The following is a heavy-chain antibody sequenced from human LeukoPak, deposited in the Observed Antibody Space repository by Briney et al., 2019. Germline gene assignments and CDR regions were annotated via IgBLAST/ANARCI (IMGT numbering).Heavy chain of an antibody. CDR1: GFTFSSFE. CDR2: ITTSSTYM. V-gene: IGHV3-21*01. J-gene: IGHJ6*03. CDR3: ARDPYSGGYGAYYYSYMAV. Sequence: GGSLRLSCAASGFTFSSFEMNWVRQAPGKGLEWVSSITTSSTYMFYADSVRGRFTISRDNAENSLYLQMNSLRDEDTAVYYCARDPYSGGYGAYYYSYMAVWGKGTTVTVSS. D-gene: IGHD6-19*01.